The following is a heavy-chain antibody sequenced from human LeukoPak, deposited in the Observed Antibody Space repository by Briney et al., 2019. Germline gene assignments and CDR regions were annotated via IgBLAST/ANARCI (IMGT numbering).Heavy chain of an antibody. Sequence: GGSLRLSCAASGFSFNSYWMSWVRQAPGKGLEWVANIKRDGSEKYYVDSVKGRFTISRDNAKNSFFLQMNSLRAEDTAVYYCARGGIGMPEAYFVNWGQGSLVTVSS. CDR3: ARGGIGMPEAYFVN. CDR2: IKRDGSEK. CDR1: GFSFNSYW. D-gene: IGHD1-26*01. V-gene: IGHV3-7*04. J-gene: IGHJ4*02.